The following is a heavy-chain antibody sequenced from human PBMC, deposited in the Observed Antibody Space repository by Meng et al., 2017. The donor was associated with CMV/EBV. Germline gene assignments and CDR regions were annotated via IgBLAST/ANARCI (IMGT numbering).Heavy chain of an antibody. D-gene: IGHD2-2*01. CDR2: ISADNGNT. Sequence: ASVKVSCKASGYSFTTYDITWVRQAPGQGLEWMGWISADNGNTNYAQNLQGRLTMTTDTSTSTAYMELRSLRSDDTAVYYCATDLFVVLPADYGMDVWGQGTTVTVSS. CDR3: ATDLFVVLPADYGMDV. J-gene: IGHJ6*02. CDR1: GYSFTTYD. V-gene: IGHV1-18*01.